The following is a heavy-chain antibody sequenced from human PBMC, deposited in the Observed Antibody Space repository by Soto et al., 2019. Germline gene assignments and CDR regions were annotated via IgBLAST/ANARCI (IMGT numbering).Heavy chain of an antibody. D-gene: IGHD2-2*01. CDR1: GFTFSNAW. CDR3: TTDSGCSSTSCYEAVDYYYYMDV. Sequence: GGSLRLSCAASGFTFSNAWMSWVRQAPGKGLEWVGRIKSKTDGGTTDYAAPVKGRFTISRDDSKNTLYLQMNSLKTEDTAVYYCTTDSGCSSTSCYEAVDYYYYMDVWGKGTTVTVSS. V-gene: IGHV3-15*01. J-gene: IGHJ6*03. CDR2: IKSKTDGGTT.